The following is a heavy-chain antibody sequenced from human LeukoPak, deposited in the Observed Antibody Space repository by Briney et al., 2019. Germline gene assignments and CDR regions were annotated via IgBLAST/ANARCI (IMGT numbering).Heavy chain of an antibody. Sequence: GGSLRLSCAASGFTFSSFSMNWVRQAPGKGLEWISYISNSGSDISYADSVKGRFTISRANAKNSLYLQMNSLRAEDTAVYYCARAIPGYYDMDVWGQGTTVTVSS. CDR3: ARAIPGYYDMDV. D-gene: IGHD2-21*01. V-gene: IGHV3-48*01. J-gene: IGHJ6*02. CDR1: GFTFSSFS. CDR2: ISNSGSDI.